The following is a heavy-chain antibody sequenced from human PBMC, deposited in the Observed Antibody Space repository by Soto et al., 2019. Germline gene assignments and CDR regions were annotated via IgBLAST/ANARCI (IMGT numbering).Heavy chain of an antibody. J-gene: IGHJ6*02. CDR1: GYSFTSYW. D-gene: IGHD5-18*01. CDR2: IYPGDSDT. CDR3: ARHKSRLPQSYYHYVMDF. Sequence: GESLKISCKGSGYSFTSYWIGWVRQMPGKGLEWMGIIYPGDSDTRYSPSFQGQVTISADKSISTAYLQWSSLKASDTAMYYCARHKSRLPQSYYHYVMDFRGQGSSVIVSS. V-gene: IGHV5-51*01.